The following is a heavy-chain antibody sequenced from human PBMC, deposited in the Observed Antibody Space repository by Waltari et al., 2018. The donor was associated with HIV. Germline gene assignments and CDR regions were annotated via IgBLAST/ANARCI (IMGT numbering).Heavy chain of an antibody. CDR2: IWHDVSKK. V-gene: IGHV3-33*01. J-gene: IGHJ4*02. CDR3: ARDPGTLLIAVAGAFDY. CDR1: GFSVSRYG. D-gene: IGHD6-19*01. Sequence: QVQLVESGGGVVRPGRSLRLSCAASGFSVSRYGMHWVRQAPGKGVGWVAVIWHDVSKKDYAGSVKGRFTVSRDTSKNTLYLEMNRLRAEDTTVYHCARDPGTLLIAVAGAFDYWGPGIPVTVSS.